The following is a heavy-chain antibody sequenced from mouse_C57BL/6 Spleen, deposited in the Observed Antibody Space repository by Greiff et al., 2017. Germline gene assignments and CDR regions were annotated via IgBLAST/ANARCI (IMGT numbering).Heavy chain of an antibody. J-gene: IGHJ2*01. D-gene: IGHD1-1*01. CDR2: INPNYGTT. CDR3: ARSLYGRDYFDY. CDR1: GYSFTDYN. Sequence: VQLKESGPELVKPGASVKISCKASGYSFTDYNMNWVKQSNGKSLEWIGVINPNYGTTSYNQKFKGKATLTLDQTSDTAYIQLNSLTSEDYAVYYCARSLYGRDYFDYWGQGTTLTVSS. V-gene: IGHV1-39*01.